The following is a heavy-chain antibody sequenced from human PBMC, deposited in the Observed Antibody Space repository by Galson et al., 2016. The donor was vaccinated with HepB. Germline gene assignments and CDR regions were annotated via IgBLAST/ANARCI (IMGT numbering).Heavy chain of an antibody. V-gene: IGHV3-7*03. J-gene: IGHJ4*02. CDR1: GASINSLNW. Sequence: ETLSLTCAVSGASINSLNWWSWVRQPPGKGLEWVANIKQDGSEKYYMDSVKGRFTISRDNSENSLYLQIDNLRAEDTAVYYCARQQVVPVYWGQGTLVTVSS. CDR2: IKQDGSEK. D-gene: IGHD6-13*01. CDR3: ARQQVVPVY.